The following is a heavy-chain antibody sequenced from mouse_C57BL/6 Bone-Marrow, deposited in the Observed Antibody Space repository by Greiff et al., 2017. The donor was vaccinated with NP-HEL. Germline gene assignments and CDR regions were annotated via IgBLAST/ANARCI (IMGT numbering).Heavy chain of an antibody. D-gene: IGHD1-1*01. J-gene: IGHJ2*01. CDR2: INYDGSST. CDR1: GFTFSDYY. Sequence: EVHLVESEGGLVQPGSSMKLSCTASGFTFSDYYMAWVRQVPEKGLEWVANINYDGSSTYYLDSLKSRFIISRDNAKNILYLQMSSLKSEDTATYYCARLLLRWGPPDYWGQGTTLTVSS. V-gene: IGHV5-16*01. CDR3: ARLLLRWGPPDY.